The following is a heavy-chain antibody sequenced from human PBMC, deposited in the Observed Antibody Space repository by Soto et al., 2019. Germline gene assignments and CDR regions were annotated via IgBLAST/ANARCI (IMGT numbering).Heavy chain of an antibody. D-gene: IGHD2-21*01. CDR3: AGGGIATLYHFFIDV. V-gene: IGHV1-18*01. J-gene: IGHJ6*03. Sequence: ASVKVSCKASGYTFTSYGISWVRQAPGQGLEWMGWISAYNGNTNYAQKLQGRVTMTTDTSTSTAYMELRSLRSDDTGVDYCAGGGIATLYHFFIDVWGKGTTVTVSS. CDR1: GYTFTSYG. CDR2: ISAYNGNT.